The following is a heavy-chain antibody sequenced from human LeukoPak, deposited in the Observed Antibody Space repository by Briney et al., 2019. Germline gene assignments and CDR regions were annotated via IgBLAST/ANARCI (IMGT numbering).Heavy chain of an antibody. CDR2: IYYSGST. CDR3: ARGLRKAAAGSSSWNY. D-gene: IGHD6-13*01. Sequence: SETLSLTCTVSGGSISSGGYYWSWIRQHPGKGLEWIGYIYYSGSTYYNPSLKSRVTISVDTSKNQFSLKLSSVTAADTAVYYCARGLRKAAAGSSSWNYWGQGTLVTVSS. CDR1: GGSISSGGYY. V-gene: IGHV4-31*03. J-gene: IGHJ4*02.